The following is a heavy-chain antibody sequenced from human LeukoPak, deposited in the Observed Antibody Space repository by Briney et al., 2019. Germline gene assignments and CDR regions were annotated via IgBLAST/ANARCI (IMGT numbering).Heavy chain of an antibody. J-gene: IGHJ4*02. Sequence: PGGSLRLSCAASGFTFSSYAMNWVRQAPGKGLEWVSVISGSGGSTYYADSVKGRFTISRDNSKNTLCLQMNSLRAEDTAVYYCAKDLVGATGGIDYWGQGMLVAVSS. CDR3: AKDLVGATGGIDY. CDR2: ISGSGGST. CDR1: GFTFSSYA. D-gene: IGHD1-26*01. V-gene: IGHV3-23*01.